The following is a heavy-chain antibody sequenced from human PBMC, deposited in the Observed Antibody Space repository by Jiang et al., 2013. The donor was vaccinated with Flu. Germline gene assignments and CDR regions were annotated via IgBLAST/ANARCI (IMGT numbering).Heavy chain of an antibody. CDR1: GGSISSSSYY. CDR3: ARVWELLRVIDY. Sequence: SLTCTVSGGSISSSSYYWGWIRQPPGKGLEWIGSIYYSGSTYYNPSLKSRVTISVDTSKNQFSLKLSSVTAADTAVYYCARVWELLRVIDYWGQGTLVTVSS. CDR2: IYYSGST. V-gene: IGHV4-39*01. D-gene: IGHD1-26*01. J-gene: IGHJ4*02.